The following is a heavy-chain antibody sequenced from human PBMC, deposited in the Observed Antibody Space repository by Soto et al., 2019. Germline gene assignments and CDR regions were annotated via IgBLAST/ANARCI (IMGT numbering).Heavy chain of an antibody. CDR1: GGSISSGDYY. CDR3: ATFRITGHPALFDY. Sequence: QVQLQESGPGLVQPSQTLSLTCAVSGGSISSGDYYWTWIRQHPGKGLEWIGYIYYSGSSRYNPSLKSRLTISVDTSENLFSLMLTTVTAAATAVYYCATFRITGHPALFDYWGHGTLGTVSS. V-gene: IGHV4-31*11. J-gene: IGHJ4*01. CDR2: IYYSGSS. D-gene: IGHD2-15*01.